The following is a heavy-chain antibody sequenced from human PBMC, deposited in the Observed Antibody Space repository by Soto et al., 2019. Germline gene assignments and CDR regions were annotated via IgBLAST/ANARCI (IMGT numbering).Heavy chain of an antibody. Sequence: GGSLRLSCAASGFTFDDYAMHWVRQAPGKGLEWVSGISWNSGSIGYADSVKGRFTISRDNAKNSLYLQMNSLRAEDTALYYCAKDGAMVHGYYYMDVWGKGTTVTVSS. J-gene: IGHJ6*03. CDR3: AKDGAMVHGYYYMDV. CDR1: GFTFDDYA. V-gene: IGHV3-9*01. CDR2: ISWNSGSI. D-gene: IGHD5-18*01.